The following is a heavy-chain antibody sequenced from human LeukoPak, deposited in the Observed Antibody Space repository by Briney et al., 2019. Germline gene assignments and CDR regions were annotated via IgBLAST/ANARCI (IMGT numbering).Heavy chain of an antibody. D-gene: IGHD6-19*01. Sequence: PSETLSLTCTVSGGSISSYYWSWIRQPAGKGLEWIGRIYTSGSTNYNPSLKSRVTVSVDTSKNQFSLKLSSVTAADTAVYYCARGNSSGWHEGFDYWGQGTLVTVSS. J-gene: IGHJ4*02. CDR1: GGSISSYY. CDR2: IYTSGST. CDR3: ARGNSSGWHEGFDY. V-gene: IGHV4-4*07.